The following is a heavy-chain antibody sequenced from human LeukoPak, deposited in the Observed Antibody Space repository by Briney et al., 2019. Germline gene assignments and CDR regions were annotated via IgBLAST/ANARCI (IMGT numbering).Heavy chain of an antibody. V-gene: IGHV4-34*01. D-gene: IGHD3-10*01. J-gene: IGHJ4*02. CDR1: GGSFSGYY. CDR3: ARGGVDYYGSGSYYKRKYYFDY. CDR2: INHSGST. Sequence: SETLSLTCAVYGGSFSGYYWSWIRQPPGKGLEWIGEINHSGSTNYNLSLKSRVTISVDTSKNQFSLKLSSVTAADTAVYYCARGGVDYYGSGSYYKRKYYFDYWGQGTLVTVSS.